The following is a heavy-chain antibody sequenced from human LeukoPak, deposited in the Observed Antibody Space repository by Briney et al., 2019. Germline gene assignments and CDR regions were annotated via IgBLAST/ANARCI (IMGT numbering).Heavy chain of an antibody. V-gene: IGHV3-30*18. CDR3: AKDGGTGRIAAPGADY. Sequence: GRSLRLSCAASGFTFSSYGMHWVRQAPGKGLEWVALISYDGSNKYYTDSVEGRFTISRDDSKNTYLQMNRLRAEDTAVYYCAKDGGTGRIAAPGADYWGQGTLVTVSS. CDR1: GFTFSSYG. J-gene: IGHJ4*02. CDR2: ISYDGSNK. D-gene: IGHD6-13*01.